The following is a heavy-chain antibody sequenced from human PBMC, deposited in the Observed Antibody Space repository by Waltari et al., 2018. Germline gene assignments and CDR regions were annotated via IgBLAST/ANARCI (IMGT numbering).Heavy chain of an antibody. CDR3: ARELAAAGTSYYYYGMDV. CDR1: GYTFTGYY. D-gene: IGHD6-13*01. Sequence: QVQLVQSGAEVKKPGASVKVSCKASGYTFTGYYMHWVRPAPGQGLEWMGRINPNSGGTNYAQKFQGRVTMTRDTSISTAYMELSRLRSDDTAVYYCARELAAAGTSYYYYGMDVWGQGTTVTVSS. J-gene: IGHJ6*02. V-gene: IGHV1-2*06. CDR2: INPNSGGT.